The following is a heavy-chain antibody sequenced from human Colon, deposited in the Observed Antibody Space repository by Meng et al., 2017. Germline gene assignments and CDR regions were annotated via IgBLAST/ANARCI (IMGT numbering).Heavy chain of an antibody. CDR2: IIPRTGTT. Sequence: ERVEYGAGVKKTGSSVKVSCKAAGGTFSNYTYTWIRQAPGKGLEWVGGIIPRTGTTKSTQGFQGRVTITADKTTNTVYMDLTSLRSDDTAVYFCARGAVDFDYWGQGTLVTVSS. V-gene: IGHV1-69*06. CDR1: GGTFSNYT. J-gene: IGHJ4*02. D-gene: IGHD2-15*01. CDR3: ARGAVDFDY.